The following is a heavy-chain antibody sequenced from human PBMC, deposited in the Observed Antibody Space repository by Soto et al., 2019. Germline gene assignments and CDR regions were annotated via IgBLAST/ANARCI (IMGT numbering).Heavy chain of an antibody. Sequence: GGSLRLSCAASGFTFSSYAMSWVRQAPGKGLEWVSAISGSGGSTYYADSVKGRFTTSRENSKNTLYLQMNSLRAEDTAVYYCAKDHSIAAALNPALTFDYWGQGTLVTVSS. CDR3: AKDHSIAAALNPALTFDY. CDR1: GFTFSSYA. D-gene: IGHD6-13*01. V-gene: IGHV3-23*01. CDR2: ISGSGGST. J-gene: IGHJ4*02.